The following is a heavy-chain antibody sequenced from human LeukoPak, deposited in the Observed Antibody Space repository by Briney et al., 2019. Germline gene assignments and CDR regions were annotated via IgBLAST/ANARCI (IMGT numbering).Heavy chain of an antibody. J-gene: IGHJ5*02. CDR3: AGGRLLGPVKTENNWFDP. CDR1: GDSVSSNSAA. CDR2: TYYRSKWYN. Sequence: SQTLSLTCAISGDSVSSNSAAWNWIRQSPSRGLEWLGRTYYRSKWYNDYAVSVKSRITINPDTSKNQFSLQLNSVTPEDTAVYYCAGGRLLGPVKTENNWFDPWGQGTLVTVSS. V-gene: IGHV6-1*01. D-gene: IGHD6-25*01.